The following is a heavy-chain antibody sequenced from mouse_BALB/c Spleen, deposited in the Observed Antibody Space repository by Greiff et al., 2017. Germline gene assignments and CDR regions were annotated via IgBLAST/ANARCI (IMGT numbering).Heavy chain of an antibody. CDR1: GFTFSSFG. CDR3: ARGGYYAIGY. Sequence: EVQLVESGGGLVQPGGSRKLSCAASGFTFSSFGMHWVRQAPEKGLEWVAYISSGSSTIYYADTVKGRFTISRDKPKNTLFLQMTSLRSEDTAMYYCARGGYYAIGYWGQGTSVTVSS. CDR2: ISSGSSTI. D-gene: IGHD1-1*02. J-gene: IGHJ4*01. V-gene: IGHV5-17*02.